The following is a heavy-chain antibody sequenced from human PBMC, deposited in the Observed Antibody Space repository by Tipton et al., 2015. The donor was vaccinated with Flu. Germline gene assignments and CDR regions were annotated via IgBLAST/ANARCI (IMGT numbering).Heavy chain of an antibody. V-gene: IGHV4-39*01. CDR3: ARLLGYRYDIH. CDR1: GGSISSGSYF. J-gene: IGHJ4*02. CDR2: IYYSGST. Sequence: TLSLTCTVSGGSISSGSYFWGWIRQPPGKGLEWIGSIYYSGSTYYNPSLKSRVTLSVDTSKNQFSLKLSSVTTADTAVYYCARLLGYRYDIHWGQGTLVTVSS. D-gene: IGHD5-18*01.